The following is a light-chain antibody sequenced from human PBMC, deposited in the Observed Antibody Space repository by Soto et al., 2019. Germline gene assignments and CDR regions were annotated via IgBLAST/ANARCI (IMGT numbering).Light chain of an antibody. V-gene: IGKV1-5*03. CDR3: QQYRRYPVT. J-gene: IGKJ4*01. CDR2: KAS. CDR1: QSISYW. Sequence: DIQMTQSPSTLSASVGDRVIITCRASQSISYWLAWYQQKPGKAPKSLIYKASILGSGVPSRFSGSGSGTEFTLTISSRQPDDFATYYCQQYRRYPVTFGGGTAVEIK.